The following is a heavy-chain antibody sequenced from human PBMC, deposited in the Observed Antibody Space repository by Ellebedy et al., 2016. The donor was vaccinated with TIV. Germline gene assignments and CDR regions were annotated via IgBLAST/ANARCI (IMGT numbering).Heavy chain of an antibody. D-gene: IGHD5-24*01. Sequence: GESLKISCKGSGYSFTTSWITWVRQEPGKGLEWMARIDPSDSYSVYSPSFEGHVNMSVDRSLTTAYPQWSSLKASDTAMYFCARRVKTATTPAYYFDSWGQGTLVTVSS. CDR1: GYSFTTSW. CDR2: IDPSDSYS. V-gene: IGHV5-10-1*01. J-gene: IGHJ4*02. CDR3: ARRVKTATTPAYYFDS.